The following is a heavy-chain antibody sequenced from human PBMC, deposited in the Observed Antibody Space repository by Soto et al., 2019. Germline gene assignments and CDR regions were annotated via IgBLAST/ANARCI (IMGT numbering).Heavy chain of an antibody. J-gene: IGHJ4*02. Sequence: PSETLSLTCAVYGGSFSGYYWSWIRQPPGKGLEWIGEINYRGNTNYNPSLKSRVTISVDTSKNQFSLKLSSVTAADTAVYYCARSSGVATIFDYWGQGTLVTVSS. V-gene: IGHV4-34*01. CDR3: ARSSGVATIFDY. CDR1: GGSFSGYY. CDR2: INYRGNT. D-gene: IGHD5-12*01.